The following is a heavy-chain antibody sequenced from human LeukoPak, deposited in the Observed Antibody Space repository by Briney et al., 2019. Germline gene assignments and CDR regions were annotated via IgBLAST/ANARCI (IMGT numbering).Heavy chain of an antibody. V-gene: IGHV3-49*03. CDR2: IRSKAYGGTT. Sequence: GGSLRLSCTASGFTFGDYAMSWFRQAPGKGLEWVGFIRSKAYGGTTEYAASVKGRFTISRDDSKSIAYLQMNSLKTEDTAVYYCTREGSITGERFDPWGQGTLVTVSS. J-gene: IGHJ5*02. D-gene: IGHD1-20*01. CDR1: GFTFGDYA. CDR3: TREGSITGERFDP.